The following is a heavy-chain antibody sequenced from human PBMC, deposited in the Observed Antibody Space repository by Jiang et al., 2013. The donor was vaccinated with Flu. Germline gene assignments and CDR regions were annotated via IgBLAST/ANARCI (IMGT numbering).Heavy chain of an antibody. V-gene: IGHV3-33*01. Sequence: LSCAASGFTFSSYGMHWVRQAPGKGLEWVAVIWYDGSNKYYADSVKGRFTISRDNSKNTLYLQMNSLRAEDTAVYYCARDSLDSSGCQWGCGCDYWGQGTLVTVSS. CDR2: IWYDGSNK. D-gene: IGHD6-19*01. J-gene: IGHJ4*02. CDR3: ARDSLDSSGCQWGCGCDY. CDR1: GFTFSSYG.